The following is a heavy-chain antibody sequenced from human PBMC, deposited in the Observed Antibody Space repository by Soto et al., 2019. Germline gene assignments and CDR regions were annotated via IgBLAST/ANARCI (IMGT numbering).Heavy chain of an antibody. Sequence: SETLSLTCTVSGGSISSYYWSWIRQPPGKGLEWIGYIYYSGSTNYNPSLKSRVTISVDTSKNQFSLKLSSVTAADTAVYYCARGGNYDFWSGYYPYYYYGMDVWGQGTTVTVSS. D-gene: IGHD3-3*01. CDR3: ARGGNYDFWSGYYPYYYYGMDV. CDR1: GGSISSYY. J-gene: IGHJ6*02. V-gene: IGHV4-59*01. CDR2: IYYSGST.